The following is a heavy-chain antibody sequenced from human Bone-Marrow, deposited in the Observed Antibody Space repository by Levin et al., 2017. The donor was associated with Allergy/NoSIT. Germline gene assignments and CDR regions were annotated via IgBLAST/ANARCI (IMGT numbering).Heavy chain of an antibody. CDR3: ARLYPIEPDYYFGF. CDR1: GRSISTSSYY. Sequence: SETLSLTCTVSGRSISTSSYYWAWIRQPPGKGLEWIGSIYFSGSAYYNPSLKRRVTISIDTSTNQFSLKLRSVTGADTAVFYCARLYPIEPDYYFGFWGQGSLLTVSS. J-gene: IGHJ4*02. V-gene: IGHV4-39*01. CDR2: IYFSGSA. D-gene: IGHD1-14*01.